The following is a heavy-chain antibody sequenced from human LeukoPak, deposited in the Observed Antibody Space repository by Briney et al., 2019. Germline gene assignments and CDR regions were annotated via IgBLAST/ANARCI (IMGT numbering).Heavy chain of an antibody. J-gene: IGHJ4*02. V-gene: IGHV1-69*01. Sequence: ASVKVSCKASGGTFSSYAISWVRQAPGQGLEWMGGIIPIFGTANYAQKFQGRVTITADESTSTAYMELSSLRSEDTAVYYCARDSRHYYDSSGYYYCYYWGQGTLVTVSS. CDR3: ARDSRHYYDSSGYYYCYY. CDR1: GGTFSSYA. D-gene: IGHD3-22*01. CDR2: IIPIFGTA.